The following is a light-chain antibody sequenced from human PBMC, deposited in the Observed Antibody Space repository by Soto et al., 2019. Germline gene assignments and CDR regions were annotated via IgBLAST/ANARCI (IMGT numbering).Light chain of an antibody. J-gene: IGKJ2*01. CDR1: QSVSSN. Sequence: EIVMTQSPATLSVSPGERATLSCRASQSVSSNLAWYQQKPGQAPRLLLYGASTRATVIPARFSGSGSGTEFTLTISSLQSEDFAVYYCQQYNNWPYTFGQGTKLEIK. V-gene: IGKV3-15*01. CDR2: GAS. CDR3: QQYNNWPYT.